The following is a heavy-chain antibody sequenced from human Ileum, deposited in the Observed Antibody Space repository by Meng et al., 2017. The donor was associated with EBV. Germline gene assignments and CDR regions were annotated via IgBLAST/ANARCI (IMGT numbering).Heavy chain of an antibody. D-gene: IGHD3-9*01. CDR3: AYYFVGRGGPGS. CDR1: GGSVSSNDYH. Sequence: GPLQACGPRPGKPSGTRSPPCAVSGGSVSSNDYHWSWIRQPPGKGLEWIGCMYDSENAKYNPSLNSRVTISIDTTRNHFVLKLTSVTAADTAVYYCAYYFVGRGGPGSWGQGTLVTVSS. CDR2: MYDSENA. J-gene: IGHJ5*02. V-gene: IGHV4-61*03.